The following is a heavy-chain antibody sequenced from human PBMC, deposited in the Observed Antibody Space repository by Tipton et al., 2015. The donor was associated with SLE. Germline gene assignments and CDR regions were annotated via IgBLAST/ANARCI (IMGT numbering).Heavy chain of an antibody. CDR2: ISAYNGNT. CDR1: GYTFTSYG. D-gene: IGHD5-18*01. Sequence: QSGAEVEKPGASVKVSCKASGYTFTSYGISWVRQAPGQGLEWMGWISAYNGNTNYAQKLQGRVTMTSDTSTSTAYMELRSLRSDDTAIYYCARVRVDTAMGVFDFWGQGTLVTVSS. J-gene: IGHJ4*02. CDR3: ARVRVDTAMGVFDF. V-gene: IGHV1-18*01.